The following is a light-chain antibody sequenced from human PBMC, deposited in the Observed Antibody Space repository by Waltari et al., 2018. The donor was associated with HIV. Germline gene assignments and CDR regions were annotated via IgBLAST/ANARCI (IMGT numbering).Light chain of an antibody. CDR3: QVWESRIEHMV. J-gene: IGLJ2*01. V-gene: IGLV3-21*02. Sequence: SYVLTQPPSVSVAPGQTARITCSGNNIGSKGVHWYQHKPGQAPVLVVHDDSDRPSGIPDQFSGSKSGSTATLSISGAEVGDEVDYYCQVWESRIEHMVFGGGTKLTVL. CDR2: DDS. CDR1: NIGSKG.